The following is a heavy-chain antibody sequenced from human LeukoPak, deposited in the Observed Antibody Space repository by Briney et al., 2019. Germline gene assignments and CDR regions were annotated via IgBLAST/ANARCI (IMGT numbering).Heavy chain of an antibody. V-gene: IGHV3-7*01. D-gene: IGHD2-15*01. CDR1: GFTFSSYW. CDR2: IKQDGSEK. J-gene: IGHJ4*02. Sequence: GGYLRLSCAASGFTFSSYWMSWVRQAPGKGLEWVANIKQDGSEKYYVDSVKGRFTISRDNAKNSLYLQMNSLRAEDTAVYYCARDSGGVVAARGYFDYWGQGTLVTVSS. CDR3: ARDSGGVVAARGYFDY.